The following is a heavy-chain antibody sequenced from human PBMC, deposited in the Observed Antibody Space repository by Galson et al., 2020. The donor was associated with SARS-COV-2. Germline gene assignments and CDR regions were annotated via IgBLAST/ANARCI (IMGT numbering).Heavy chain of an antibody. Sequence: ASVKVSCKVSGYTLTELSMHWVRQAPGKGLEWMGGFDPEDGETIYAQKFQGRVTMTEDTSTDTAYMELSSLRSEDTAVYYCATSSPLGYCSGGSCYSSYNWFDPWGQGTLVTVSS. CDR2: FDPEDGET. CDR3: ATSSPLGYCSGGSCYSSYNWFDP. V-gene: IGHV1-24*01. J-gene: IGHJ5*02. CDR1: GYTLTELS. D-gene: IGHD2-15*01.